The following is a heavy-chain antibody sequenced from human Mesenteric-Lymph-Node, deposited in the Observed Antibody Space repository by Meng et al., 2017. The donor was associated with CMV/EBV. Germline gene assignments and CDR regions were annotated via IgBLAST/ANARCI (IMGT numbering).Heavy chain of an antibody. D-gene: IGHD6-19*01. CDR2: IYYNGNT. CDR1: GGSISSSSYY. J-gene: IGHJ4*02. Sequence: SGGSISSSSYYWGWIRQPPGKGLEWIGSIYYNGNTYYNPSLKSRVTISVDTSKNQFSLKLSSVTAADTAVYYCARLMTGSGWRVDYWGQGTLVTVSS. V-gene: IGHV4-39*01. CDR3: ARLMTGSGWRVDY.